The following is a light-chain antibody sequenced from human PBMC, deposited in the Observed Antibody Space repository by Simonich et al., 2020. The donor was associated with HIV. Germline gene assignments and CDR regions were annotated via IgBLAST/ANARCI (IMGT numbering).Light chain of an antibody. V-gene: IGKV4-1*01. CDR1: RSVLYRSNNKNY. CDR3: QQYYSTPRT. Sequence: DIVMTQSPDSLAVSLGERATVNCRSSRSVLYRSNNKNYLTWYQQKPGQPPKLLIYWASTRESGVPDRSSGSGSGTDVTLTISSLQAEDVAVYYCQQYYSTPRTFGQGTKVEIK. J-gene: IGKJ1*01. CDR2: WAS.